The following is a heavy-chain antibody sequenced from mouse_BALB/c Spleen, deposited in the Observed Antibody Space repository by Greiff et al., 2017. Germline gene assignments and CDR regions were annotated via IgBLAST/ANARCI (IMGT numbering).Heavy chain of an antibody. CDR1: GYAFSSYW. J-gene: IGHJ4*01. Sequence: VQLQQSGAELVRPGSSVKISCKASGYAFSSYWMNWVKQRPGQGLEWIGQIYPGDGDTNYNGKFKGKATLTADKSSSTAYMQLSSLTSEDSAVYFCARDYYGYDYDAMDYWGQGTSVTVSS. CDR2: IYPGDGDT. D-gene: IGHD1-2*01. CDR3: ARDYYGYDYDAMDY. V-gene: IGHV1-80*01.